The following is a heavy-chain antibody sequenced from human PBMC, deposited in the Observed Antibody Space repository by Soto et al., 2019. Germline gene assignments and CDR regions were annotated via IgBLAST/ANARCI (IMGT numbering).Heavy chain of an antibody. J-gene: IGHJ5*02. V-gene: IGHV3-64*01. D-gene: IGHD1-26*01. CDR1: GFTFSSYA. Sequence: GGSLRLSCAASGFTFSSYAMFWVRQAPGKGLEYVSAISSIGDRTYANSVKGRFTISRDNSKNTLYLQMGSLRAEDMAVYYCGRGSGSGNYYNGWFDPWGQGTLVTV. CDR2: ISSIGDRT. CDR3: GRGSGSGNYYNGWFDP.